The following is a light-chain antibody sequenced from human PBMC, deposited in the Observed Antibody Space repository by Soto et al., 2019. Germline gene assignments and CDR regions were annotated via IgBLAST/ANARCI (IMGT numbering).Light chain of an antibody. CDR2: EVT. Sequence: QSALTQPASVSGSPGQSITISCTGTSSDVGSYNLVSWYQQHPGKAPKLMINEVTKRPSGVSDRFSGSKSGNTASLTISGLQAEDEAEYYCCSRSSLTTLIFGGGTKLTVL. CDR1: SSDVGSYNL. V-gene: IGLV2-23*02. CDR3: CSRSSLTTLI. J-gene: IGLJ2*01.